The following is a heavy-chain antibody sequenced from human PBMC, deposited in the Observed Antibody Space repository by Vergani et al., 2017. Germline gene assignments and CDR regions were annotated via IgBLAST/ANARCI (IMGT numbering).Heavy chain of an antibody. CDR2: INNDGHT. CDR3: AVRPRVNLGGGEIVTKRTFDY. Sequence: QVQLQQWGAGVVKPSGTLSLTCAVFGESFSSFYWSWIRQPPGKGLEWIGEINNDGHTNYNPSLESRVTVSRDTAKNQFSLNLMSVTAADTAMYYCAVRPRVNLGGGEIVTKRTFDYGSQGSLVTGSS. V-gene: IGHV4-34*02. D-gene: IGHD3-10*01. J-gene: IGHJ4*02. CDR1: GESFSSFY.